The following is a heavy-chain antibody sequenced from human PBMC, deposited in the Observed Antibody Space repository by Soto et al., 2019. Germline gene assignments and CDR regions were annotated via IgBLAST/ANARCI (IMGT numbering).Heavy chain of an antibody. CDR2: INPSGGST. Sequence: ASVKVSCKASGYTFTSYYMHWVRQAPGQGLEWIGIINPSGGSTSYAQKFQGRVTMTRDTSTSTVYMELSSLRSEDTAVYYCARAYYDILTGYPTPDMDVWGKGTTVTVSS. V-gene: IGHV1-46*03. D-gene: IGHD3-9*01. J-gene: IGHJ6*03. CDR1: GYTFTSYY. CDR3: ARAYYDILTGYPTPDMDV.